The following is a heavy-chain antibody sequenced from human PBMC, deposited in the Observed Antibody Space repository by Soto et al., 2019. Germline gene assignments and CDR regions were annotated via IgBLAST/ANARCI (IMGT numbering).Heavy chain of an antibody. J-gene: IGHJ6*01. CDR1: CGSFSGYY. CDR3: AREQGIRYGRMGQV. V-gene: IGHV4-34*01. D-gene: IGHD4-17*01. Sequence: PSETLSLTCAVYCGSFSGYYWSWIRQPPVKGLELIGEINHSGSTNYNPSLKSRVTISVDTSKNQFSLKLSSVTAADTAVYYCAREQGIRYGRMGQVWGQGTTVTVSS. CDR2: INHSGST.